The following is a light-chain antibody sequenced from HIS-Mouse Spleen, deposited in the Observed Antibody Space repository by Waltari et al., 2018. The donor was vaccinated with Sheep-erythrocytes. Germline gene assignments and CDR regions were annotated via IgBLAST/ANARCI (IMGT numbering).Light chain of an antibody. CDR3: QACDSSTVV. CDR1: ELGDKY. J-gene: IGLJ2*01. V-gene: IGLV3-1*01. CDR2: QDS. Sequence: SYELTQPPSVSVSPGQTASITCPGDELGDKYACWYHQKPGQSPVLVIYQDSKRPSGSPGRFSGSNSGNTGTLTISGTQAMDEADYYCQACDSSTVVFGGGTKLTVL.